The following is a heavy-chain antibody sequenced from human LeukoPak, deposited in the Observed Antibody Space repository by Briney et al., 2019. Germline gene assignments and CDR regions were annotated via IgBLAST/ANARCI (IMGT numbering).Heavy chain of an antibody. V-gene: IGHV4-34*01. CDR1: GGSFSGYY. CDR3: ARVSYPYYFDY. Sequence: PSETLSLTCAVYGGSFSGYYWSWIRQPPGKGLEWIGEINHSGSTNYNPSLKSRVTISVDTSKNQFSLRLSSVTAADTAVYYCARVSYPYYFDYWGQGTLVTVSS. CDR2: INHSGST. J-gene: IGHJ4*02.